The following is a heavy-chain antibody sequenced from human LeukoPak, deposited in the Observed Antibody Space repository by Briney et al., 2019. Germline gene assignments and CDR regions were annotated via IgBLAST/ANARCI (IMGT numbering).Heavy chain of an antibody. CDR1: GLTVSSNY. V-gene: IGHV3-66*04. J-gene: IGHJ6*02. Sequence: GGSLRLSCAASGLTVSSNYMSWVRQAPGKGLEWVSVIYSGGSTYYADSVKGRFTISRDNSKNTLYLQMNSLRAEDTAVYYCARHPPEYSSPHGMDVWGQGTTVTVSS. CDR2: IYSGGST. CDR3: ARHPPEYSSPHGMDV. D-gene: IGHD6-6*01.